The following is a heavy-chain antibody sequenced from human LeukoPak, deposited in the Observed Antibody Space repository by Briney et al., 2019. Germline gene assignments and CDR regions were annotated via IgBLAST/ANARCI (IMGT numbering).Heavy chain of an antibody. D-gene: IGHD2-2*01. CDR1: GGSIIRSDYY. CDR3: AREVSSADYYHYYGMDV. J-gene: IGHJ6*02. Sequence: SETLSLTCTVSGGSIIRSDYYWGWIRQPPGKGLESIGSIYYSGSTYYNPSLKSRVTISVDTSKNQFSLQLNSVTAADTAIYYCAREVSSADYYHYYGMDVWGQGTSVTVSS. V-gene: IGHV4-39*01. CDR2: IYYSGST.